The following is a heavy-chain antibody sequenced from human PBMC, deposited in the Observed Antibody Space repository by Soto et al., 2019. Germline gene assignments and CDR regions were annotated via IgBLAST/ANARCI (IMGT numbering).Heavy chain of an antibody. J-gene: IGHJ3*02. V-gene: IGHV4-39*01. CDR3: ARPSQYQPVEAFDI. CDR1: GGSVSSGNFC. D-gene: IGHD2-2*01. CDR2: VYYDEST. Sequence: QLQLRESGPGLMKPSETLSLTCTVSGGSVSSGNFCWVWIRQPPGKGLEWIGSVYYDESTYYTPSLKSRVTISVDTSTNQFSLKLRSVTAADTAVYYCARPSQYQPVEAFDIWGQGTMVTVSS.